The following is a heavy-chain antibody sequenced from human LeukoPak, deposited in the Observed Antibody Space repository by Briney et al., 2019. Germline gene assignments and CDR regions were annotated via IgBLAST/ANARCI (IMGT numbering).Heavy chain of an antibody. J-gene: IGHJ5*02. CDR3: ASRIPGSGSYYFNWFDP. D-gene: IGHD3-10*01. Sequence: PGGSLRLSCAASGFTFSSYSMNWVRQAPGKGLEWVSAISGSGGSTYYADSVKGRFTISRDNAKNTLYLQMNSLRAEDTAVYYCASRIPGSGSYYFNWFDPWGQGTLVTVSS. CDR1: GFTFSSYS. V-gene: IGHV3-23*01. CDR2: ISGSGGST.